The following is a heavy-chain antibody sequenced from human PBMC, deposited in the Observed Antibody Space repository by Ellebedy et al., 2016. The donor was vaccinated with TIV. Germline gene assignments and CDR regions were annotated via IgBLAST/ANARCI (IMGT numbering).Heavy chain of an antibody. CDR1: GGSVSSGSYY. CDR2: IYYSGST. D-gene: IGHD4-23*01. Sequence: SETLSLTXTVSGGSVSSGSYYWSWIRQPPGKGLEWIGYIYYSGSTNYNPSLKSRVTISVDTSKNQFSLKLSSVTAADTAVYYCARWGAGGNAVDYWGQGTLVTVSS. CDR3: ARWGAGGNAVDY. V-gene: IGHV4-61*01. J-gene: IGHJ4*02.